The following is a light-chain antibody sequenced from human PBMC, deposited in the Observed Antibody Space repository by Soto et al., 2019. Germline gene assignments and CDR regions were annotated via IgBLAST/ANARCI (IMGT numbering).Light chain of an antibody. Sequence: EIVLTQSPVTLSLSPGERATLSCRASQSVGKYLAWYQQKPGQAPRLLIYDTSTRATGIPDRFTGSGSGTDFTLTISRLEPEDFAVYYCQQYVSSPWAFGQGTKVDIK. CDR1: QSVGKY. CDR3: QQYVSSPWA. CDR2: DTS. V-gene: IGKV3-20*01. J-gene: IGKJ1*01.